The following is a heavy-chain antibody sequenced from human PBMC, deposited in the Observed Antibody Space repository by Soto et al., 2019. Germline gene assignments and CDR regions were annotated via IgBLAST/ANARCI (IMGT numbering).Heavy chain of an antibody. D-gene: IGHD6-19*01. J-gene: IGHJ4*02. CDR3: ARDRSSSWYNGTFDFDS. CDR1: GGTFTTYD. CDR2: IIPLFDAT. V-gene: IGHV1-69*06. Sequence: QVQLVQSGAEVRKPGSSVKVSCKASGGTFTTYDISWVRQAPGQGLEWMGGIIPLFDATKYAQKFQGRVTSTADKSTGTAYMGLSSLRSEDTAMYYCARDRSSSWYNGTFDFDSWGQGTLVTVSS.